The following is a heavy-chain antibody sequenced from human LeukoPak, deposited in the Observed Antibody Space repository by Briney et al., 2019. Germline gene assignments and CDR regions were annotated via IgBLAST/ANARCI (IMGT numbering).Heavy chain of an antibody. Sequence: SGPTLVKPTQTLTLTCNFSGFSLTGGRAGVGWVRQPPGKALEWLALIYGNDDERYSPSLRSRLTISKDISKKEVVLTVTNMQPVDTATYFCARRHFVGYTYDFWGQGILVTVSS. J-gene: IGHJ4*02. CDR1: GFSLTGGRAG. D-gene: IGHD5-18*01. V-gene: IGHV2-5*01. CDR2: IYGNDDE. CDR3: ARRHFVGYTYDF.